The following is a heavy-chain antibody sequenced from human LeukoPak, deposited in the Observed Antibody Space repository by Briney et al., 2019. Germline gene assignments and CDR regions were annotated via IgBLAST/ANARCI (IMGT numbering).Heavy chain of an antibody. J-gene: IGHJ3*02. CDR3: GGYCNGGNCLDAFDI. D-gene: IGHD2-15*01. Sequence: SETLSLTCTVSGGSISTYYWSWVRQPPGKGLEWIGYIYFSGSTYYNPSLKSRVTISIDSSKNQFSLKVNSVTAADTALYYCGGYCNGGNCLDAFDIWGQGTMVTVSS. CDR2: IYFSGST. CDR1: GGSISTYY. V-gene: IGHV4-4*09.